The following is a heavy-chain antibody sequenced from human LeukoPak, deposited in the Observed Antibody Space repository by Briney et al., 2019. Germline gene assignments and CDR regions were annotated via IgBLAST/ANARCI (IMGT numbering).Heavy chain of an antibody. D-gene: IGHD2-15*01. CDR3: AKGSVGYCSGGSCYFDY. V-gene: IGHV3-23*01. CDR2: ISGSGGST. CDR1: GFTFSSYA. J-gene: IGHJ4*02. Sequence: GGPLRLSCAASGFTFSSYAMNWVRQAPGKGLEWVSAISGSGGSTYYADSVKGRFTISRDNSKNTLYLQMNSLRAEDTAVYYCAKGSVGYCSGGSCYFDYWGQGTLVTVSS.